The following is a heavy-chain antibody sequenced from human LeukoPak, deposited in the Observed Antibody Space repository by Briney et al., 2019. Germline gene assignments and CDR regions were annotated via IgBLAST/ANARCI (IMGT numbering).Heavy chain of an antibody. CDR2: IIPIFGTA. J-gene: IGHJ4*02. V-gene: IGHV1-69*13. CDR3: ASAVGDSSGYYVYFDY. CDR1: GGTFSSYA. Sequence: GASVKVSFKASGGTFSSYAISWVRQAPGQGLEWMGGIIPIFGTANYAQKFQGRVTITADESTSTAYMELSSLRSEDTAVYYCASAVGDSSGYYVYFDYWGQGTLVTVSS. D-gene: IGHD3-22*01.